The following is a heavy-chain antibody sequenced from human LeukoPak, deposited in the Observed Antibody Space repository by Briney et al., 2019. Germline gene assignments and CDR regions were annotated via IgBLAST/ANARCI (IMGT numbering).Heavy chain of an antibody. V-gene: IGHV3-23*01. Sequence: GGSLRLSCAASGFTFSSYGMSWVRQAPGKGLEWVSAFGNSDDDTYYADSVKGRFTISRDNSKNTLYLQMNSLRAEDTAVYHCAKKGRIGGTTFFDYWGQGTLVTVSS. CDR3: AKKGRIGGTTFFDY. CDR2: FGNSDDDT. CDR1: GFTFSSYG. J-gene: IGHJ4*02. D-gene: IGHD1-20*01.